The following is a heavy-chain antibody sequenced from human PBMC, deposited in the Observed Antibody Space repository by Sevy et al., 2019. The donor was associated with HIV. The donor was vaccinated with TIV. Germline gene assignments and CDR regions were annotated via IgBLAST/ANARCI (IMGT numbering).Heavy chain of an antibody. J-gene: IGHJ6*02. Sequence: ASVKVSCKASGGTFSSYAISWVRQAPGQGLEWMGGIIPIFGTANYAQKFQGRVTITADESTSTAYMELSSLRSEDTAVYYCARDWADRRDGYNYYYYYGMDVWGQGTTVTVSS. V-gene: IGHV1-69*13. CDR1: GGTFSSYA. D-gene: IGHD5-12*01. CDR2: IIPIFGTA. CDR3: ARDWADRRDGYNYYYYYGMDV.